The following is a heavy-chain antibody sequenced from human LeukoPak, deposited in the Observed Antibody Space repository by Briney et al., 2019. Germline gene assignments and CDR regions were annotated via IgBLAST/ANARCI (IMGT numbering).Heavy chain of an antibody. D-gene: IGHD3-10*01. Sequence: SVKVSCKASGGTFSSYAISWVRQAPGQGLEWMGGIIPIFGTANYAQKFQGRVTITADKSTSTAYMELSSLRSEDTAVYYCARENYYGSGSYYTWGQGTLVTVSS. CDR3: ARENYYGSGSYYT. J-gene: IGHJ5*02. V-gene: IGHV1-69*06. CDR2: IIPIFGTA. CDR1: GGTFSSYA.